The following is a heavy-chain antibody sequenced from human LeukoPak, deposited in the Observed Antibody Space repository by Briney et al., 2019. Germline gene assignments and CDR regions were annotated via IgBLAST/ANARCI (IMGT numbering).Heavy chain of an antibody. V-gene: IGHV4-4*07. CDR1: GFTFSDYY. CDR3: ANVEVVAGDAFDI. CDR2: IYTSGST. D-gene: IGHD2-15*01. Sequence: PGGSLRLSCAASGFTFSDYYMSWIRQPAGKGLEWIGRIYTSGSTNYNPSLKSRVTISVDTSKNQFSLKLSSVTAADTAVYYCANVEVVAGDAFDIWGQETMVTVSS. J-gene: IGHJ3*02.